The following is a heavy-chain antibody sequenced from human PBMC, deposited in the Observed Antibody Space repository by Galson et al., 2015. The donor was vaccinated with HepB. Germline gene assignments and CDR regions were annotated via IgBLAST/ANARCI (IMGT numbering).Heavy chain of an antibody. CDR1: GFTFSSYE. CDR2: ISSSGSTI. D-gene: IGHD6-13*01. V-gene: IGHV3-48*03. J-gene: IGHJ4*02. CDR3: ARTFRIAGPGLFDH. Sequence: SLRLSCAASGFTFSSYEMNWVRQAPGKGLEWVSYISSSGSTIYYADSVQGRFIISRDNAENSLYLQMNRLRAEDTAVYYRARTFRIAGPGLFDHWGQGTLVTVSS.